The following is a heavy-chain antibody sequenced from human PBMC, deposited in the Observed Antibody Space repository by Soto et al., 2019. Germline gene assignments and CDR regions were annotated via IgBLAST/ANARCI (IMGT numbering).Heavy chain of an antibody. CDR2: INPNSGGK. Sequence: QVQLVQSGAEVKKPGASVKVSCKASGYTFTGYYMHWVRQAPGQGLEWMGWINPNSGGKNYAQKFQGWVTMTRDTSISTAYMELSRLRSDDTAVYYCARSLSGYSDGYYYYYGMDVWGQGTTVTVS. CDR3: ARSLSGYSDGYYYYYGMDV. J-gene: IGHJ6*02. D-gene: IGHD5-18*01. CDR1: GYTFTGYY. V-gene: IGHV1-2*04.